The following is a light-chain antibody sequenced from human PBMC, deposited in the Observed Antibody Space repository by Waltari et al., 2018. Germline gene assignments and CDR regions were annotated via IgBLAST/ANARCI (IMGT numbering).Light chain of an antibody. V-gene: IGLV2-14*01. CDR2: EVT. Sequence: QSALTQPASVSGSPGQSTTISCMLTGRDIGVYNCVSWSQQYPGKTPKLLIYEVTNPPAGVSHRFSGSKSGNTASLTISGLQAEDEAHYYCSSYRSSNNVVFGGGTKVTVL. J-gene: IGLJ2*01. CDR1: GRDIGVYNC. CDR3: SSYRSSNNVV.